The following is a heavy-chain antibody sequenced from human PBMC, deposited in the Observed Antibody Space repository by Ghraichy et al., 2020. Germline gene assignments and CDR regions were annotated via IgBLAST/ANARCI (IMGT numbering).Heavy chain of an antibody. J-gene: IGHJ4*02. CDR3: ERHVETSMVTAYFGY. CDR2: ISASSSHI. CDR1: GFTFSIYS. Sequence: GGSLRLSCAASGFTFSIYSMNWVRRAPGKGLEWVSFISASSSHIYDADAVKGRFTISRDNAKNLLYLQMNNLRAEDTAVYYCERHVETSMVTAYFGYWGQGTQVTVSS. D-gene: IGHD5-18*01. V-gene: IGHV3-21*01.